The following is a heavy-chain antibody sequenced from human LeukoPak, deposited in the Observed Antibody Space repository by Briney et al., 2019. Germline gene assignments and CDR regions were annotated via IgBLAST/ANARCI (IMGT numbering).Heavy chain of an antibody. D-gene: IGHD3-22*01. CDR2: ISSSSSTI. CDR3: AKGYYDSSGYYAGVWLYGMDV. J-gene: IGHJ6*02. V-gene: IGHV3-48*04. Sequence: QTGGSLRLSCAASGFTFSSYSMNWVRQAPGKGLEWVSYISSSSSTIYYADSVKGRFTISRDNAKNSLYLQMNSLRAEDTAVYYCAKGYYDSSGYYAGVWLYGMDVWGQGTTVTVSS. CDR1: GFTFSSYS.